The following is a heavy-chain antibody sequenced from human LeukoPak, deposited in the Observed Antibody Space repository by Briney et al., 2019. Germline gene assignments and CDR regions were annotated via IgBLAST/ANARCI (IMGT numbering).Heavy chain of an antibody. D-gene: IGHD2-2*02. CDR3: ARGYCSSTSCYTRDTIDY. J-gene: IGHJ4*02. Sequence: PSETLSLTCAVSGYSISSGYYWGWIRQPPGKGLEWIGSIYHSGSTYYNPSLKSRVPISVDTSKNQFSLKLSSVTAADTAVYYCARGYCSSTSCYTRDTIDYWGQGTLVTVSS. CDR1: GYSISSGYY. V-gene: IGHV4-38-2*01. CDR2: IYHSGST.